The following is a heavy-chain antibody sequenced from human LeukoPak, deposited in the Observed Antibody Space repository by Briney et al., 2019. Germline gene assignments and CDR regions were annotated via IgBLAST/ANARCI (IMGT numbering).Heavy chain of an antibody. CDR1: GGAFSSYT. V-gene: IGHV1-69*01. CDR3: ASVWFGPTIHGYFQH. D-gene: IGHD3-10*01. J-gene: IGHJ1*01. CDR2: IIPIFGTT. Sequence: SVKGSCKASGGAFSSYTISWVRQAPGQGLEWMGGIIPIFGTTNYAQRFQGRVTISADESTSTAYMELSSLRSEDTAVYYCASVWFGPTIHGYFQHWGQGTLVTVSS.